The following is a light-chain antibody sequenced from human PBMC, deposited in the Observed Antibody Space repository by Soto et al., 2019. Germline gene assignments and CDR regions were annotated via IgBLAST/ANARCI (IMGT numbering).Light chain of an antibody. Sequence: QSVLTQPPSVSGAPGERVTIYCTGSSSDIGAGYRVRWYQQVPGTAPKLLIYDNTNRPSGVPARFSGSKSGSSASLAISGLQAEDEADYYCQSFDKYLSAVVFGGGTKVTVL. J-gene: IGLJ2*01. V-gene: IGLV1-40*01. CDR3: QSFDKYLSAVV. CDR2: DNT. CDR1: SSDIGAGYR.